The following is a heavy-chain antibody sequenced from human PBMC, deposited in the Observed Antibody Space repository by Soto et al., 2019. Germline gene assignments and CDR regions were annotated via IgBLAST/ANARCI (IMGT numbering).Heavy chain of an antibody. CDR2: IIPILGIA. CDR3: ATAIIAGDDY. Sequence: QVQLVQSGAEVKKPGSSVKVSCKASGGTFSSYTISWVRQAPGQGLEWMGRIIPILGIANYAQKFQGRVXTXRDKSTSTAYMELSSLRSEDTAVYYCATAIIAGDDYWGQGTLVTVSS. V-gene: IGHV1-69*02. CDR1: GGTFSSYT. D-gene: IGHD3-10*01. J-gene: IGHJ4*02.